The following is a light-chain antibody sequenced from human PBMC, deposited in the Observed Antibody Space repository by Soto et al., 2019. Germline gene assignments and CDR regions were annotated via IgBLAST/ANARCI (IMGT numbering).Light chain of an antibody. CDR2: DAS. Sequence: DIQMTQSPSSLSASVGDSVTITCQASQDISNYLNWYQQKPGKAPKLLIYDASNLETGVPSRFSGSGSGTDFTFTISSLQPEDIATYYCQQFLTFGGGTKVEIK. J-gene: IGKJ4*01. CDR1: QDISNY. CDR3: QQFLT. V-gene: IGKV1-33*01.